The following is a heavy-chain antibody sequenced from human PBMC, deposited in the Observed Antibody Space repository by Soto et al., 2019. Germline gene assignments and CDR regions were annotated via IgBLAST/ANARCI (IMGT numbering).Heavy chain of an antibody. D-gene: IGHD3-22*01. CDR3: ARVRSDSSRYYVDY. J-gene: IGHJ4*02. V-gene: IGHV1-69*13. CDR2: IIPIFGTA. Sequence: GASVKVSCKASGGTLSSYAISWVRQAPGQGLEWMGGIIPIFGTANYAQKFQGRVTITADESTSTAYMELSSLRSEDTAVYYCARVRSDSSRYYVDYWGQGTLVTVSS. CDR1: GGTLSSYA.